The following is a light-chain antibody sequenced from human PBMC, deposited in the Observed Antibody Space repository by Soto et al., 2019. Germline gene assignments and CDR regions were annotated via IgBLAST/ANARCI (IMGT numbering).Light chain of an antibody. Sequence: EIVMAQSPATPSWSPLERATLSCRASQSVSNNYLAWYQQKPGQAPRLLIYGASSRATGIPDRFSGSGSGTDFTLTISRLEPEDFAVYYCQQYGSSPWTFGQGTKVDIK. J-gene: IGKJ1*01. CDR3: QQYGSSPWT. CDR1: QSVSNNY. CDR2: GAS. V-gene: IGKV3-20*01.